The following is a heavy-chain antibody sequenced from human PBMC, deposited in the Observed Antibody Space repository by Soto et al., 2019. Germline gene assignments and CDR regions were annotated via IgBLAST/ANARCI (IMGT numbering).Heavy chain of an antibody. CDR2: ISSSSSTI. CDR3: ARDSGYSYGPLDY. J-gene: IGHJ4*01. Sequence: PGGPLRLSCAASGFTFSSYSMNWVRQAPGRGLEWVSYISSSSSTIYYADSVKGRFTISRDNAKNSLYLQMNSLRAEDTAVYYCARDSGYSYGPLDYWGHGTLVTVSS. CDR1: GFTFSSYS. V-gene: IGHV3-48*01. D-gene: IGHD5-18*01.